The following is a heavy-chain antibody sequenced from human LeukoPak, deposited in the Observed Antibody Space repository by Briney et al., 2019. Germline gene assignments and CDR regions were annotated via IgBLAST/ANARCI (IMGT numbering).Heavy chain of an antibody. V-gene: IGHV3-23*01. J-gene: IGHJ4*02. Sequence: PGGSLRLSCAASGFTFNTNAMSWVRQAPGKGLEWVSAISGRTGGTYYADSVKGRFTISRDNSKSTLYLQMDSLRAEDTAVYCCAKCGNSGCHLIDYWGQGTLVTVSS. CDR1: GFTFNTNA. D-gene: IGHD5-12*01. CDR2: ISGRTGGT. CDR3: AKCGNSGCHLIDY.